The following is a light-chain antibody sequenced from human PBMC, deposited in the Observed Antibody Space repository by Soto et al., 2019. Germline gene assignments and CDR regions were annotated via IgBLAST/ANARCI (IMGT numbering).Light chain of an antibody. J-gene: IGKJ4*01. CDR1: QNFGKN. CDR2: AES. CDR3: QQNNSTPLT. V-gene: IGKV1-39*01. Sequence: DIQMTQSPFSLSASVGDRVTITCRASQNFGKNLNWYRQKPGKAPHLLIYAESNLHSGVSSRVSASGSWTDFTLMFSSLQPEYFASYFVQQNNSTPLTFGGGTKVEIK.